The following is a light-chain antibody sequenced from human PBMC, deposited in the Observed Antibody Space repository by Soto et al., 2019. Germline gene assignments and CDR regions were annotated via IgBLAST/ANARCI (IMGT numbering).Light chain of an antibody. Sequence: QSVLTQPPSASGTHGQRVTISCSGSRSNIGSYTVNWYQQLPGTAPKLLIYSNNQRPSGVPDRFSGSKSGTSVSLAISGLQSEDEADYYCAAWDDSLNGVVFGGGTKLTVL. CDR3: AAWDDSLNGVV. J-gene: IGLJ2*01. CDR2: SNN. V-gene: IGLV1-44*01. CDR1: RSNIGSYT.